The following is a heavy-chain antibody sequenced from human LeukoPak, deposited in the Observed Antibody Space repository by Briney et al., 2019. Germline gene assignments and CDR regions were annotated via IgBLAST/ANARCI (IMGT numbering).Heavy chain of an antibody. CDR3: AKLGHSDGWYLGAFDI. D-gene: IGHD6-19*01. V-gene: IGHV4-59*08. CDR1: GGSITGQY. Sequence: PSETLSLTCAVSGGSITGQYWNWIRQTPGKRLEWLAYTSYSRTTIYNSYFKGRATMSIDTSKNQLYLDLTSVTATDTAVYYCAKLGHSDGWYLGAFDIWGQGTTVIVSS. J-gene: IGHJ3*02. CDR2: TSYSRTT.